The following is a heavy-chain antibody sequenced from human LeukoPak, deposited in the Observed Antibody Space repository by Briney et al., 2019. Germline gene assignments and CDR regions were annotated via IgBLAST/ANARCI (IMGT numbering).Heavy chain of an antibody. CDR1: GFTFSSYG. Sequence: GGSLRLSCAASGFTFSSYGMHWVRQAPGKGLEWVAFMSFDGSNMYYEDSVKGRFTISRDNSRNTLYLQMNSLRAEDTAVYYCAKDRWIQNYYFGYWGQGTLVTVSS. V-gene: IGHV3-30*18. CDR3: AKDRWIQNYYFGY. J-gene: IGHJ4*02. D-gene: IGHD5-24*01. CDR2: MSFDGSNM.